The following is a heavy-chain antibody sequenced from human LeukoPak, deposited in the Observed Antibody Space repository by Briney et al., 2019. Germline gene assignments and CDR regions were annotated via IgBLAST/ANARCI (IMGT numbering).Heavy chain of an antibody. CDR1: GFTFSSYW. J-gene: IGHJ6*03. CDR3: AREKWGGYYYYMDV. D-gene: IGHD1-26*01. CDR2: IKQDGSEK. Sequence: GGSLRLSCAASGFTFSSYWMSWVRQAPGKGLEWVANIKQDGSEKYYVDSVKGRFTISRDNAKNSLYLQMNSLRAEDTAVYYCAREKWGGYYYYMDVWGKGTTVTVSS. V-gene: IGHV3-7*01.